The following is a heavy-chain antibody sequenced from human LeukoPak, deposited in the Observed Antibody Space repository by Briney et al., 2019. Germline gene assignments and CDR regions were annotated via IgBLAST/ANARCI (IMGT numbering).Heavy chain of an antibody. J-gene: IGHJ5*02. Sequence: GGSLRLSCEVSGLNFNTHAMNWVRQAPGKGLEWVSAVSHSGTDIYYADSVKGRFTISRDNSKNTLYLQMSSLRAEDTALYYCAKAIGGRRLQPYLWGQGTLVTVSS. CDR1: GLNFNTHA. CDR2: VSHSGTDI. CDR3: AKAIGGRRLQPYL. D-gene: IGHD5-24*01. V-gene: IGHV3-23*01.